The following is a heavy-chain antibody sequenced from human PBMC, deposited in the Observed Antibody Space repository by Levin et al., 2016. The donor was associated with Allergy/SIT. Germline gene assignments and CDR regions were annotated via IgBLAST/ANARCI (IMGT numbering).Heavy chain of an antibody. V-gene: IGHV4-59*01. CDR3: ARVLGSRDYSNSRGYYYYYGMDV. Sequence: SETLSLTCTVSGGSISSYYWSWIRQPPGKGLEWIGYIYYSGSTNYNPSLKGRVTIPVDTSKNQFSLKLSSVTAADTAVYYCARVLGSRDYSNSRGYYYYYGMDVWGQGTTVTVSS. CDR2: IYYSGST. J-gene: IGHJ6*02. CDR1: GGSISSYY. D-gene: IGHD4-11*01.